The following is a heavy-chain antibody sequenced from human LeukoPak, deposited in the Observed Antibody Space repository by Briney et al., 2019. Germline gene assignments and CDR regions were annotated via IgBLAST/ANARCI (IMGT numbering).Heavy chain of an antibody. V-gene: IGHV3-30*04. D-gene: IGHD6-19*01. Sequence: PGTSLRLSCAASGFTFISYAIHWVRQAPGKGLEWVAVISFHGTDTFYADSVKGRFTISRDNSKNTLYLQMSSLRGDDTAVYYCARDGVAGGFDYWGQGILVTVSS. CDR1: GFTFISYA. J-gene: IGHJ4*02. CDR2: ISFHGTDT. CDR3: ARDGVAGGFDY.